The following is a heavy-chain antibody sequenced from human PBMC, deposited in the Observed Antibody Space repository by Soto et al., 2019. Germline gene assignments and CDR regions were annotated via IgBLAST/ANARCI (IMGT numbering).Heavy chain of an antibody. CDR1: GFTFRCYS. D-gene: IGHD3-22*01. Sequence: GGSMGLSCAASGFTFRCYSRNWVRKAPGKGLEWVSYISSSSSTIYYADSVKGRFTISRDNAKNSLYLQMNSLRAEDTAVYYCERDRGPSSGYYPYWFDPWGQGTLVTAPQ. J-gene: IGHJ5*02. V-gene: IGHV3-48*01. CDR3: ERDRGPSSGYYPYWFDP. CDR2: ISSSSSTI.